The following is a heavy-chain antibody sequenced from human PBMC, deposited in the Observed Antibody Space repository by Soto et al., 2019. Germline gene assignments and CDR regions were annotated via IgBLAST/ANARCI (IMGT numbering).Heavy chain of an antibody. CDR3: AKGNRGTYYDFWSGTLNG. CDR1: GFTFSSYA. D-gene: IGHD3-3*01. CDR2: ISGSGGST. V-gene: IGHV3-23*01. J-gene: IGHJ4*02. Sequence: EVQLLESGGGLVQPGGSLRLSCAASGFTFSSYAMSWVRQAPGKGLEWVSAISGSGGSTYYADSVKGRFTISRDNSKNTLYLQMNSLRAEDTAVYYCAKGNRGTYYDFWSGTLNGWGQGTLVTVSS.